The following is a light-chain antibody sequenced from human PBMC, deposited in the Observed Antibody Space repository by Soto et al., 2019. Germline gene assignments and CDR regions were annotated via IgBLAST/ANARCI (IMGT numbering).Light chain of an antibody. V-gene: IGKV1-5*01. CDR1: QSIERY. CDR3: HQFKSSTWT. CDR2: DAS. Sequence: DIQMTQSPSTLSASVGDRVSITCRASQSIERYLAWYQQKPGKAPNLLIYDASSLERGVPSRFSGRGSGTEFTLTISSLQPDDFATYYCHQFKSSTWTFGQGTKVEIK. J-gene: IGKJ1*01.